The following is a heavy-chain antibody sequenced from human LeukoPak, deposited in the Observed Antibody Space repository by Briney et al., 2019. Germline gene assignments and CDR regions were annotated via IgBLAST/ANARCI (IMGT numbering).Heavy chain of an antibody. CDR2: IYTSGST. CDR3: AADYYDSSGYRNYYYYYGMDV. J-gene: IGHJ6*02. CDR1: GGSISSGSYY. Sequence: SETLSLTCTVSGGSISSGSYYWSWIRQPAGKGLEWIGRIYTSGSTYYNPSLKSRVTISLERSKNQFSLRLSSVIAADTAVYYCAADYYDSSGYRNYYYYYGMDVWGQGTTVTVSS. D-gene: IGHD3-22*01. V-gene: IGHV4-61*02.